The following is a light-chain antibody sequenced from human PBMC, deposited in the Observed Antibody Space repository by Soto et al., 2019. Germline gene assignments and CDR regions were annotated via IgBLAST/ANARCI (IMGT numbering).Light chain of an antibody. CDR2: AAS. Sequence: EIVLTQSPATLSLSPGERATLSCRASQSVSSYLAWYQQKPGQAPRLLIYAASNMSTGIPARFSGSGSGPDFTLNLSSLEPEDFAIYYCQQRSNWPPVTFGGGTKVEIK. V-gene: IGKV3-11*01. CDR1: QSVSSY. J-gene: IGKJ4*01. CDR3: QQRSNWPPVT.